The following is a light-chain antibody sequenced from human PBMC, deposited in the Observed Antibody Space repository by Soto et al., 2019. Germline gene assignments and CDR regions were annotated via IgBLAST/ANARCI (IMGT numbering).Light chain of an antibody. V-gene: IGLV3-1*01. CDR1: KLGDQY. Sequence: SYELTQPPSVSVSPGQTASITCSGDKLGDQYACWYQQKPGQSPMLVIYQNTRRPSGIPERFSGSNSGNTATLTISGTQAMDEGDYYCQAWDSSTVIFGGGTQLTVL. CDR2: QNT. J-gene: IGLJ2*01. CDR3: QAWDSSTVI.